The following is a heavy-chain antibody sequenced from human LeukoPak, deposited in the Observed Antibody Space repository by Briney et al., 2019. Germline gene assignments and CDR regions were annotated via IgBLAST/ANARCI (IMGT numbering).Heavy chain of an antibody. CDR2: ISAYNGNT. CDR3: ARDLWMEAVANYDYYYGMDV. Sequence: ASVKVSCKASGYTFTSYGISWVRQAPGQGLEWMGWISAYNGNTNYAQKLQGRVTMTTDTSTSTAYMELRSLRSDDTAVHYCARDLWMEAVANYDYYYGMDVWGKGTTVTVSS. V-gene: IGHV1-18*04. J-gene: IGHJ6*04. CDR1: GYTFTSYG. D-gene: IGHD6-19*01.